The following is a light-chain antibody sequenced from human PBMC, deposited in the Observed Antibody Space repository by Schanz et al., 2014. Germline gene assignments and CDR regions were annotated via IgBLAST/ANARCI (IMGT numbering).Light chain of an antibody. CDR3: SSYAGSYTWL. V-gene: IGLV2-14*03. J-gene: IGLJ3*02. CDR2: DVS. Sequence: QSVLTQPASVSGSPGQSITISCTGTSNDVGDYNFVSWYQQHPGKAPKLIIYDVSNRPSGVSNRFSGSKSGNTASLTISGLQAEDEADYYCSSYAGSYTWLFGGGTKLTVL. CDR1: SNDVGDYNF.